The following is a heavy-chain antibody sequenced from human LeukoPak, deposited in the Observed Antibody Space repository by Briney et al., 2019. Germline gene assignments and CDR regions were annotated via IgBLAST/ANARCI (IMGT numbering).Heavy chain of an antibody. Sequence: SETLSLTCTVSGGSISSSSYYWGWNRQPPGKGLEWIGSIYYSGSTYYNPSLKSRVTISVDTSKNQFSLKLSSVAAADTAVYYCARLSQGCFDYWGQGTLVTVSS. CDR3: ARLSQGCFDY. V-gene: IGHV4-39*01. D-gene: IGHD3-3*02. CDR1: GGSISSSSYY. CDR2: IYYSGST. J-gene: IGHJ4*02.